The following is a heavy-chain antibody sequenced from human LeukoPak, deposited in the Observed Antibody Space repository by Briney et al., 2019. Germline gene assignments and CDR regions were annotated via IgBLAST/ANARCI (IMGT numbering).Heavy chain of an antibody. V-gene: IGHV3-73*01. CDR2: IRSKANSYAT. J-gene: IGHJ4*02. CDR3: ADGEGRPLNY. D-gene: IGHD3-3*01. Sequence: GGSLRLPCAASGFTFSGSAMHWVRQASGKGLEWVGRIRSKANSYATAYAASVKGRFTISRDDSKNTAYLQMNSLKTEDTAVYYCADGEGRPLNYWGRGILVTVSS. CDR1: GFTFSGSA.